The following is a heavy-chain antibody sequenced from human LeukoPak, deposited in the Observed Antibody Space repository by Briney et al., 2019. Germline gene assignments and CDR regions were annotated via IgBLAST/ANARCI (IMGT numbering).Heavy chain of an antibody. J-gene: IGHJ5*02. Sequence: PSETLSLTCTVSGGSISSYYWSWIRQPAGKGLEWIGRIYTSGSTNYNPSLKSRVTMSVDTSKNQFSLKLSSVTAADTAVYYCAREAILRPYYDILTGYYGTHWFDPWGQGTLVTVSS. CDR1: GGSISSYY. CDR3: AREAILRPYYDILTGYYGTHWFDP. CDR2: IYTSGST. V-gene: IGHV4-4*07. D-gene: IGHD3-9*01.